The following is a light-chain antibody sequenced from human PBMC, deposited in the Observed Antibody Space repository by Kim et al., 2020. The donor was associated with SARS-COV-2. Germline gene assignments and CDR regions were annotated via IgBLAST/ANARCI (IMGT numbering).Light chain of an antibody. CDR2: RDS. Sequence: SYELTQPLSVSVALGQTARITCGGNNIGIKKVHWYQQKPGQAPVLVIYRDSNRPSGIPERFSGSNPGNTATLTISRAQAGDEADYYCQVWDSSTWVFGGGTQLTVL. CDR1: NIGIKK. J-gene: IGLJ3*02. V-gene: IGLV3-9*01. CDR3: QVWDSSTWV.